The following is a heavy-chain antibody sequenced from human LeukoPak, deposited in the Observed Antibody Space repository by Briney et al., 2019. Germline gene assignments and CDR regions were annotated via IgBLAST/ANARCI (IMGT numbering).Heavy chain of an antibody. CDR3: STEDKYCSGANCGKY. CDR1: GYTFTNYY. CDR2: IVPDSGGA. V-gene: IGHV1-2*02. J-gene: IGHJ4*02. Sequence: APVTVSCKTSGYTFTNYYVHWVRQAPGQGLEWMGYIVPDSGGADYDQKFQGRVTMTRDKSISTVYMELSSLRSDDTAVYYCSTEDKYCSGANCGKYWGQGTLVTVSS. D-gene: IGHD2-15*01.